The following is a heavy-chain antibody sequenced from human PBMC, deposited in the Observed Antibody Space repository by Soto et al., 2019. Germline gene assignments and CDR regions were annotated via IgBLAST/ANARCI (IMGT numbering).Heavy chain of an antibody. D-gene: IGHD3-10*01. CDR1: GFTFSSFW. CDR2: INTDGSST. J-gene: IGHJ4*02. CDR3: AKRGVDTFGLSY. V-gene: IGHV3-74*01. Sequence: EVQLVESGGGLVQPGGSLRLSCAVSGFTFSSFWMHWVRQAPGEGLVRVSRINTDGSSTSYADSVKGRFTISRDNAKNTLYLQMNSLRVEDTAMYYCAKRGVDTFGLSYWGQGTLVTVSS.